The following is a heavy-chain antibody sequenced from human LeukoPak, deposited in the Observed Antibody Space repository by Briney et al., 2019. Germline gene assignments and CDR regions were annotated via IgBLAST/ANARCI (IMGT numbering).Heavy chain of an antibody. Sequence: ASVKVSCKASGYTFTSYDINWVRQATGQGLEWMGWMNPNSGNTGYAQKFQGRVTMTRNTSISTAYMELSSLRSEDTAVYYCARVSLGPDDYVWGPLSTDYWGQGTLVTVSS. J-gene: IGHJ4*02. CDR1: GYTFTSYD. D-gene: IGHD3-16*01. CDR3: ARVSLGPDDYVWGPLSTDY. CDR2: MNPNSGNT. V-gene: IGHV1-8*01.